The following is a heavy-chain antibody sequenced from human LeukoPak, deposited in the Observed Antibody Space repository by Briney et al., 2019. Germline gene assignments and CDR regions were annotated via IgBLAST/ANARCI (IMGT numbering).Heavy chain of an antibody. CDR2: ISGSSNYR. CDR3: ARRSSRSFDY. J-gene: IGHJ4*02. Sequence: GGSLRLSCAGSGFTFSSSTINWVRQAPGKGLEWVSFISGSSNYRYYAGSVKGRFTISRDNAKNSLYLQTSSLRAEDTAVYYCARRSSRSFDYWGQGTLVTVSS. D-gene: IGHD2/OR15-2a*01. CDR1: GFTFSSST. V-gene: IGHV3-21*01.